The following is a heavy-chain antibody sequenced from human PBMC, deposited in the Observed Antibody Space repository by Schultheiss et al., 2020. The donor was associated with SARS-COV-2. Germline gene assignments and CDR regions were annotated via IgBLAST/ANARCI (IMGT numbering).Heavy chain of an antibody. J-gene: IGHJ5*02. D-gene: IGHD2-15*01. Sequence: GGSLRLSCAGSGFSFSKDDIHWVRQAPGKGLEWVAVISYDGSNKYYADSVKGRFTISRDNSKNTLYLQMNSLRAEDTAVYYCVRDRSWWTPYNCFDLWGRGTLVTVSS. CDR2: ISYDGSNK. V-gene: IGHV3-30*03. CDR1: GFSFSKDD. CDR3: VRDRSWWTPYNCFDL.